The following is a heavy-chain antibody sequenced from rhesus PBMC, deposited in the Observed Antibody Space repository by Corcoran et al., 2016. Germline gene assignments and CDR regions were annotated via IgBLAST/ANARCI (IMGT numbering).Heavy chain of an antibody. CDR1: GYSISSGYG. CDR3: AREGGSPNFDY. Sequence: QVQLQESGPGLVKPSETLSLTCAVPGYSISSGYGWGGVRQPPGKGLEWIGQIYGGSGSTYYNPSLKSRVTVSKDTSKNQFSLKLSSVTAADTAVYYCAREGGSPNFDYWGQGVLVTVSS. CDR2: IYGGSGST. D-gene: IGHD6-25*01. V-gene: IGHV4-127*01. J-gene: IGHJ4*01.